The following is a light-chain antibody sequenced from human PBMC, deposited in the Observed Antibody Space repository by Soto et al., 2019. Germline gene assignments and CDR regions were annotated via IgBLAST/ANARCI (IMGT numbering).Light chain of an antibody. CDR3: QQANIFPLT. V-gene: IGKV1D-12*01. J-gene: IGKJ4*01. CDR1: QGISSW. CDR2: GAS. Sequence: DIQMTQSPVSVSASVGDRVTISCRASQGISSWLAWYQQKPGKAPKFLIYGASSLQSGVPSRFSGRGSGTNFTLTISGLHPEDFATYYCQQANIFPLTFGGGTKVDIK.